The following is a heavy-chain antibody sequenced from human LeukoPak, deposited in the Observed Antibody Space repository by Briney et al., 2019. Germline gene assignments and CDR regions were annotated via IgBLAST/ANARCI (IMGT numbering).Heavy chain of an antibody. D-gene: IGHD3-22*01. CDR3: ARGMSATSGYLELEY. V-gene: IGHV3-23*01. J-gene: IGHJ4*02. CDR2: IGGSGGNT. CDR1: GFTFSSYA. Sequence: GGSLRLSCAASGFTFSSYAMSWVRQSPGKGLEWVSAIGGSGGNTYSADSVKGRCTISRDNSLQTLFLHMNSLRAEDTAVYYCARGMSATSGYLELEYWGQGALVTVS.